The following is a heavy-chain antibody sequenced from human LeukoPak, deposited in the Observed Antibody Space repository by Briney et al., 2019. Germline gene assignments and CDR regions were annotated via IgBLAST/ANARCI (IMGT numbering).Heavy chain of an antibody. Sequence: SETLSLTCTVSGGSIISSDYHWGWVRQPPGKGLEWIGTISYSGNTDYNPSLRSRVTISVDTSNNQFSLRLGSVAAADTAVYHCARHCCSGPAKRVFDIWGQGTMVTVSS. CDR2: ISYSGNT. D-gene: IGHD2-15*01. CDR3: ARHCCSGPAKRVFDI. V-gene: IGHV4-39*01. CDR1: GGSIISSDYH. J-gene: IGHJ3*02.